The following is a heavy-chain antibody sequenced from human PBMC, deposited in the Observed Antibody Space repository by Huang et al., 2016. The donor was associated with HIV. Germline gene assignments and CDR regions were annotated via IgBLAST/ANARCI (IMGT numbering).Heavy chain of an antibody. CDR3: AKNPSITAVDSDYYYYYMDV. J-gene: IGHJ6*03. CDR1: GFTFRNHW. V-gene: IGHV3-74*01. Sequence: EVQLVESGGGLVQPGGSLRLSCAASGFTFRNHWMHWVRQAPGKGWEWVSRINRDGSDTSHADSVKGRFTISRDNAQNTVHLHMNSLRAEDTAVYFCAKNPSITAVDSDYYYYYMDVWGKGTTVTVS. D-gene: IGHD6-13*01. CDR2: INRDGSDT.